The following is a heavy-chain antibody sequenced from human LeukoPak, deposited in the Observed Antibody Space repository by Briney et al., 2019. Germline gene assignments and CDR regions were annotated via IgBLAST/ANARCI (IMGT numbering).Heavy chain of an antibody. Sequence: GGSLRLSCAASGFTSSSYAMHWVRQAPGKGLEWVAVISYDGSNKYYADSVKGRFTISRDNSKNTLYLQMNSLRAEDTAVYYCARDRAASRNWFDPWGQGTLVTVSS. V-gene: IGHV3-30-3*01. CDR1: GFTSSSYA. CDR2: ISYDGSNK. D-gene: IGHD5-18*01. CDR3: ARDRAASRNWFDP. J-gene: IGHJ5*02.